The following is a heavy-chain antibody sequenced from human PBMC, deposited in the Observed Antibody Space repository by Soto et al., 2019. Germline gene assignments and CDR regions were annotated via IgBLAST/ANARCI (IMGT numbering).Heavy chain of an antibody. Sequence: QVQLVQSGAEVKKPGASVKVSCKASGYTFSDYYMHWVRQAPGQGLEWMGWINPNSGGTNYAQKFQGRVTMTRDTSIRTAYMELSRLRSDDTAVYYCAKEKAAADTWYFDLWGRGTLVTVSS. D-gene: IGHD6-13*01. V-gene: IGHV1-2*02. J-gene: IGHJ2*01. CDR2: INPNSGGT. CDR1: GYTFSDYY. CDR3: AKEKAAADTWYFDL.